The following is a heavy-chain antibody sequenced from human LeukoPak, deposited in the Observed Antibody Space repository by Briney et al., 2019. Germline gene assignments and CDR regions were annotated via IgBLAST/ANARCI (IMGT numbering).Heavy chain of an antibody. Sequence: GGSLRLSCAASGFTFSSYGMHWVRQAPGKGLEWVAVISYDGSNKYYADSVKGLFTISRDNSKNTLYLQMNSLRAEDTAVYYCAKDIRRYNWDNFDYWGQGTLVTVSS. J-gene: IGHJ4*02. V-gene: IGHV3-30*18. CDR2: ISYDGSNK. CDR1: GFTFSSYG. D-gene: IGHD1/OR15-1a*01. CDR3: AKDIRRYNWDNFDY.